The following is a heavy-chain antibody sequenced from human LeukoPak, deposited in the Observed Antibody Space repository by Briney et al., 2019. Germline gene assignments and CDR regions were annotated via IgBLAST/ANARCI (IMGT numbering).Heavy chain of an antibody. V-gene: IGHV3-7*01. CDR2: IKQDGSEK. CDR3: ASDRAVAGTWGWFDP. Sequence: GGSLRLSCAASGFTFSSYSMNWVRQAPGKGLEWVANIKQDGSEKYYVDSVKGRFTISRDNAKNSLYLQMNSLRAEDTAVYYCASDRAVAGTWGWFDPWGQGTLVTVSS. J-gene: IGHJ5*02. D-gene: IGHD6-19*01. CDR1: GFTFSSYS.